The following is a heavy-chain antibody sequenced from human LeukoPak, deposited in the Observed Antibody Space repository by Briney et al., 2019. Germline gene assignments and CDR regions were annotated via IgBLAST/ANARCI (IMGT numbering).Heavy chain of an antibody. CDR1: GGSISSGDYY. Sequence: PSETLSLTCTVSGGSISSGDYYWSWIRQPPGKGLEWIGYIYYSGSTYYNPSLKSRVTISVDTSKNQFSLKLSSVTAADTAVYYCARVLLRSSSPLDYWGQGTLVTVSS. V-gene: IGHV4-30-4*08. J-gene: IGHJ4*02. CDR3: ARVLLRSSSPLDY. CDR2: IYYSGST. D-gene: IGHD6-6*01.